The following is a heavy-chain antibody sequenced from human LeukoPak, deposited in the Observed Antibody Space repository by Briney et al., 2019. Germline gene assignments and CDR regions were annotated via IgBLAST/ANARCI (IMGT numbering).Heavy chain of an antibody. CDR1: GFTFSSYG. CDR2: ISYDGSNK. J-gene: IGHJ6*03. D-gene: IGHD3-10*01. CDR3: AKSGSQRRTYYYYMDV. V-gene: IGHV3-30*18. Sequence: GGSLRLSCAASGFTFSSYGMHWVRQAPGKGLEWVAVISYDGSNKYYADSVKGRFTISRDNSKNTLYLQMNSLRAEGTAVYYCAKSGSQRRTYYYYMDVWGKGTTVTVSS.